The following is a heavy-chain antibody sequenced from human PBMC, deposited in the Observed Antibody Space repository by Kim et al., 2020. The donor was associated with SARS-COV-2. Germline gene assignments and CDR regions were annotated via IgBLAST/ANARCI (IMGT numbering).Heavy chain of an antibody. CDR3: TTETEVAATPPYYYYGMVV. Sequence: GGYLRLSCAASGFTFSNAWMSWVRQAPGKGLEWVGRIKSKTYGGTTDYAAPVKGRFTISRDDSKNTLYLQMNSLKTEDTAVYYCTTETEVAATPPYYYYGMVVLAQGTTATV. J-gene: IGHJ6*02. CDR2: IKSKTYGGTT. D-gene: IGHD2-15*01. V-gene: IGHV3-15*01. CDR1: GFTFSNAW.